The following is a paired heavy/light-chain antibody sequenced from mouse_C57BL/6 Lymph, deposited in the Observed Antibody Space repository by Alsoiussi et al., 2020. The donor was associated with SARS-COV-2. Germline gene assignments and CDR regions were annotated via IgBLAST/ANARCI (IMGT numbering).Light chain of an antibody. Sequence: DIQMTQSPSSLSASLGERVSLTCRASQEISGYLSWLQQKPDGTIKRLIYAASTLDSGVPKRFSGSRSGSDYSLTISSLESEDFADYYCLQYASYPRTFGGGTKLEIK. CDR3: LQYASYPRT. CDR1: QEISGY. V-gene: IGKV9-124*01. CDR2: AAS. J-gene: IGKJ1*01.
Heavy chain of an antibody. Sequence: QVQLQQPGTELVKPGASVKLSCKASGYTFTSYWMHWVKQRPGQGLEWIGNINPSNGGTNYNEKFKSKATLTVDKSSSTAYMQLSSLTSEDSAVYYCAMTGDYWGQGTTLTVSS. CDR2: INPSNGGT. D-gene: IGHD3-2*01. CDR1: GYTFTSYW. CDR3: AMTGDY. J-gene: IGHJ2*01. V-gene: IGHV1-53*01.